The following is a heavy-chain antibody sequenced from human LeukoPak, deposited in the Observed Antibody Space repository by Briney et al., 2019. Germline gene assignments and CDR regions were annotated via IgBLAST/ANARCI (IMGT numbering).Heavy chain of an antibody. CDR1: GFTFSSYA. D-gene: IGHD7-27*01. J-gene: IGHJ4*02. Sequence: GGSLRLSCAASGFTFSSYAMSWVRQAPGKGLEWVSAISGSGGSTYYADSVKGRFTISRDNAKNSLYLQMNSLRAEDTAVYYCAREVWGSLGTVDYWGQGTLVTVSS. V-gene: IGHV3-23*01. CDR2: ISGSGGST. CDR3: AREVWGSLGTVDY.